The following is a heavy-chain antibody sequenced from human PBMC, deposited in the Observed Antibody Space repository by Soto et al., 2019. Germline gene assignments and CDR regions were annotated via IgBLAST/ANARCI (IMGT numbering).Heavy chain of an antibody. CDR1: GGSIRSSISSYY. D-gene: IGHD6-13*01. J-gene: IGHJ4*02. CDR3: ATEYSSSWYYFDY. CDR2: VYYSGST. Sequence: QVQLQASGPGLVKPSETLSLTCTFSGGSIRSSISSYYWTWIRQPPGKGLEWIGYVYYSGSTNYTPSLKSRVSISLETSKNRFSLKLSSVTAADTAVYYCATEYSSSWYYFDYWDQGTLVTVSS. V-gene: IGHV4-61*01.